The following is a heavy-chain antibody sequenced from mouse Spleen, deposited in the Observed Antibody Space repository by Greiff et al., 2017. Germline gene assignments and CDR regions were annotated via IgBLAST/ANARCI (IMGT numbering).Heavy chain of an antibody. CDR1: GFTFSSYG. D-gene: IGHD1-2*01. V-gene: IGHV5-6-3*01. CDR3: ARDFTTALFDY. Sequence: EVMLVESGGGLVQPGGSLKLSCAASGFTFSSYGMSWVRQTPDKRLELVATINSNGGSTYYPDSVKGRFTISRDNAKNTLYLQMSSLKSEDTAMYYCARDFTTALFDYWGQGTTLTVSS. CDR2: INSNGGST. J-gene: IGHJ2*01.